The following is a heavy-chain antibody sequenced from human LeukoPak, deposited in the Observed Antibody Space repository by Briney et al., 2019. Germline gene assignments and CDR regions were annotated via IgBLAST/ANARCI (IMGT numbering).Heavy chain of an antibody. D-gene: IGHD1-26*01. CDR2: IGKDGTEK. V-gene: IGHV3-7*01. J-gene: IGHJ4*02. CDR1: GFTFSNSW. Sequence: GGSLRPSCAASGFTFSNSWMSWVRQAPGKGLEWVANIGKDGTEKYYVDSVKGRFTISRDNAKSSLFLQMNSLRAEDTALYYCATSGGGQWGQGTLVTVSS. CDR3: ATSGGGQ.